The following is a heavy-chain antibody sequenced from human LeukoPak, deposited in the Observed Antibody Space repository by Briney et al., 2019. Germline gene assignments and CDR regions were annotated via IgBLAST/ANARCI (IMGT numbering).Heavy chain of an antibody. CDR3: AKVDTVLGRPFDP. Sequence: PGGSLRLSCAASGSTFSSYTMSWVRQAPGKGLEWVSAISGSGSSTYYADSVKGRFTISRDNSKNTLYLQMNSLRADDTAVYYCAKVDTVLGRPFDPWGQGTLVTVSS. CDR2: ISGSGSST. D-gene: IGHD5-18*01. CDR1: GSTFSSYT. V-gene: IGHV3-23*01. J-gene: IGHJ5*02.